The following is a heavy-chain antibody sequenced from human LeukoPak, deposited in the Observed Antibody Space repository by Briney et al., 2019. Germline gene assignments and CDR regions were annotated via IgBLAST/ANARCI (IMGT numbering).Heavy chain of an antibody. J-gene: IGHJ3*02. CDR3: AKGVSSSWSNDAFDI. Sequence: GGSLRLSCVASGFTFSRHDMNWVRQAPGKGLEWVAVISYDGSNKYYADSVKGRFTISRDNSKNTLYLQMNSLRTEDTAVYYCAKGVSSSWSNDAFDIWGQGTMVAVSS. D-gene: IGHD6-13*01. V-gene: IGHV3-30*18. CDR2: ISYDGSNK. CDR1: GFTFSRHD.